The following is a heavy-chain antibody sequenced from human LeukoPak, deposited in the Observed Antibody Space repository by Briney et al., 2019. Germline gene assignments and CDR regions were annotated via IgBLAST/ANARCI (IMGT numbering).Heavy chain of an antibody. CDR3: IGVVPAAGGHYYYRDV. CDR1: GYTFITYW. V-gene: IGHV5-51*01. Sequence: GESLKTSCKGSGYTFITYWIVWVRQMPGKGLEWMGTIYPCDSDTRYSPSFQGQVTISADNSISTAYLQWSSLKTSDTATYYCIGVVPAAGGHYYYRDVWGKRTTVRV. CDR2: IYPCDSDT. J-gene: IGHJ6*03. D-gene: IGHD2-2*01.